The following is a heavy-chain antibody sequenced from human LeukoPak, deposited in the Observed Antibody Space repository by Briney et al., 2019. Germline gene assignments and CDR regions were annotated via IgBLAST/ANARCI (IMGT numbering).Heavy chain of an antibody. D-gene: IGHD2-2*01. CDR1: GGSISSYY. CDR3: ARSVVPAVWGRGNWFDP. V-gene: IGHV4-59*01. Sequence: PSETLSLTCTVSGGSISSYYWSWIRQPPGKGLEWIGYIYYSGSTNYNPSLKSRVTISVDTSKNQFSLRLSSVTAADTAVYYCARSVVPAVWGRGNWFDPWGQGTLVTVSS. J-gene: IGHJ5*02. CDR2: IYYSGST.